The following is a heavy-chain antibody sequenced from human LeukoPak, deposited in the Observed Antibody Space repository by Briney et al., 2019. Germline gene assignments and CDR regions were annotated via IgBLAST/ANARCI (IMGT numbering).Heavy chain of an antibody. J-gene: IGHJ4*02. D-gene: IGHD4-17*01. CDR2: IQSDGSTT. V-gene: IGHV3-74*01. CDR3: AREAAVPNTVFDY. Sequence: GGSLRLSCAASGCTLGNYWMHWVRHAPGKGLVWVSRIQSDGSTTTYADSVKGRFTISRDNAKNTLYLQMNSLRAEDTAVYYCAREAAVPNTVFDYWGQGSLVTVSS. CDR1: GCTLGNYW.